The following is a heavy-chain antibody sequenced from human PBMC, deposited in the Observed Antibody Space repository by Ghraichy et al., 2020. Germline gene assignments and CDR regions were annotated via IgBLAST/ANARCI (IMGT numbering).Heavy chain of an antibody. CDR3: AKALSGVPHYFDF. D-gene: IGHD3-3*01. CDR1: GFSFASYA. Sequence: GESLNISCAASGFSFASYAMTWVRQAPGKGLEWVSAISASGGNTYYADSVKGRFTIARDNSKNTLSLQMKSLRAEGTAVFYCAKALSGVPHYFDFWGQGTLVTVSS. CDR2: ISASGGNT. J-gene: IGHJ4*02. V-gene: IGHV3-23*01.